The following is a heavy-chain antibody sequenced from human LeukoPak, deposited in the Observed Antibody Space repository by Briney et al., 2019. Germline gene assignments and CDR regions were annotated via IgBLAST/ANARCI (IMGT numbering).Heavy chain of an antibody. J-gene: IGHJ4*02. D-gene: IGHD6-19*01. Sequence: GGSLRLSCAASGFTFSSYGMHWVRQAPGKGLEWVAVISYDGSNKYYADSVKGRFTISRDNSKNTVYLEMNSLRAEDAAVYFCARSPAFYDGAVVKYYFDYWGQGTLVTVSS. V-gene: IGHV3-30*03. CDR2: ISYDGSNK. CDR3: ARSPAFYDGAVVKYYFDY. CDR1: GFTFSSYG.